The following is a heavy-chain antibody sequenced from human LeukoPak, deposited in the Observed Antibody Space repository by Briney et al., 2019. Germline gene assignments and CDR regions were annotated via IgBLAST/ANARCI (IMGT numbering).Heavy chain of an antibody. D-gene: IGHD6-13*01. J-gene: IGHJ4*02. CDR3: ARGRGSAAVDY. CDR1: GYTFTSYN. Sequence: ASVKVSSKPSGYTFTSYNINGVRQATEQGLEWMGWINPNRGKTSYAQNFQGRVTMTRNTSISTAYMELRSLRYEETAVYYCARGRGSAAVDYWGQGTLVTVSS. V-gene: IGHV1-8*01. CDR2: INPNRGKT.